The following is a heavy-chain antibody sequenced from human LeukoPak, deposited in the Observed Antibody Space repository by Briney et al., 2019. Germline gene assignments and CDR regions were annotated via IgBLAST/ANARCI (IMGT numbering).Heavy chain of an antibody. Sequence: ASVKVSCKSSGYTFTGYYMHWVRQAPGQGLDWMGWINPDSGGTNYAQKFQGRVTMTRDTSISTAYMELSRLRSDDTAVYYCAREASVWVRGVIILSSGFDYWGQGTLVTVSS. J-gene: IGHJ4*02. CDR2: INPDSGGT. V-gene: IGHV1-2*02. D-gene: IGHD3-10*01. CDR3: AREASVWVRGVIILSSGFDY. CDR1: GYTFTGYY.